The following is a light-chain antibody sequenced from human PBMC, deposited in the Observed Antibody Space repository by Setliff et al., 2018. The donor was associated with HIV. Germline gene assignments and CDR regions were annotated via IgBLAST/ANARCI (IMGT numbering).Light chain of an antibody. V-gene: IGLV3-21*04. J-gene: IGLJ3*02. Sequence: SYELTQPPSVSVAPGKTARITCGGNNIGSKSVHWYQQKPGQAPVLVISYDSDRPSGIPERFSGSNSGNTATLTINRVEAGDEADYYCQVWDSTRNWVFGGGTKVTVL. CDR2: YDS. CDR3: QVWDSTRNWV. CDR1: NIGSKS.